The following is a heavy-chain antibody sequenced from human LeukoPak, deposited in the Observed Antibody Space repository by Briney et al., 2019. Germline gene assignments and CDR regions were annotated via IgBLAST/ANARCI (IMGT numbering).Heavy chain of an antibody. V-gene: IGHV3-33*01. J-gene: IGHJ4*02. CDR3: ARDPTNVYCSSTSCYSFDY. CDR2: IWYDGSNK. D-gene: IGHD2-2*01. CDR1: GFTFSSYG. Sequence: GSLRLSCAASGFTFSSYGMHWVRQAPGKGLEWVAVIWYDGSNKYYADSVKGRFTISRDNSKNTLYLQMNSLRAEDTAVYYCARDPTNVYCSSTSCYSFDYWGQGTLVTDSS.